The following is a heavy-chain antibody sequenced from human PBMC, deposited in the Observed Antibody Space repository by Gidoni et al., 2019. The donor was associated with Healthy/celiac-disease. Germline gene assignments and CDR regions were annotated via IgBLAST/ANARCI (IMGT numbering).Heavy chain of an antibody. CDR1: GFTFADYA. CDR2: IRSKAYGGTT. D-gene: IGHD3-16*01. Sequence: EVQLVDSGGGLVQPERSLRLSCTASGFTFADYAMSWFRQAPGKGLEWVGFIRSKAYGGTTEYAASVKGRFTISRDDSKSIAYLQMNSLETEDTAVYYCTRFSIFQLDYGPTEKNYWGQGTLVTVSS. J-gene: IGHJ4*02. CDR3: TRFSIFQLDYGPTEKNY. V-gene: IGHV3-49*03.